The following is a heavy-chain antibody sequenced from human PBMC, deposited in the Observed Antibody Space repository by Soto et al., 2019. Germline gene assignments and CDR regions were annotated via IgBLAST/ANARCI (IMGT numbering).Heavy chain of an antibody. CDR1: GGSFSGYY. V-gene: IGHV4-34*01. D-gene: IGHD3-22*01. Sequence: SETLSLTCAVYGGSFSGYYWSWIRQPPGKGLEWIGEINHSGSTNYNPSLKSRVTISVDTSKNQFSLKLSSVTAADTAVYYCAGRSMIERNWFDPWGQGTLVTVSS. CDR3: AGRSMIERNWFDP. CDR2: INHSGST. J-gene: IGHJ5*02.